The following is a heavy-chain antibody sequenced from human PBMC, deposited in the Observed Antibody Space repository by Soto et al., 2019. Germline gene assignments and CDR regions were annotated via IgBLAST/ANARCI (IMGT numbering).Heavy chain of an antibody. Sequence: QVQLVESGGGVVQPGRSLRLSCAASGFTFSNYAVHWVRQAPGKGLEWVAVISYDGSSTYYAESVKGRFTISRDNSKNTLYLQLNSLRVEDTAVFYCARSGSPWELQYYFDFWGQGTLLTVSS. CDR2: ISYDGSST. D-gene: IGHD1-26*01. CDR3: ARSGSPWELQYYFDF. CDR1: GFTFSNYA. V-gene: IGHV3-30-3*01. J-gene: IGHJ4*02.